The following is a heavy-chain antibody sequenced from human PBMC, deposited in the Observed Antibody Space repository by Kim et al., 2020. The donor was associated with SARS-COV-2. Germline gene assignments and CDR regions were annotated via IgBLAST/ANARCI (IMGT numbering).Heavy chain of an antibody. J-gene: IGHJ4*02. V-gene: IGHV3-30*18. CDR3: AKGGSTVVIPSDY. Sequence: GGSLRLSCAASGFTFSSYVMHWVRQAPGKGLEWVAVISYDGSSKYFADSVKGRFTISRDNSKNTLYLQMNSLTAEDTAVYYCAKGGSTVVIPSDYWGQGTVVSVST. CDR1: GFTFSSYV. CDR2: ISYDGSSK. D-gene: IGHD4-17*01.